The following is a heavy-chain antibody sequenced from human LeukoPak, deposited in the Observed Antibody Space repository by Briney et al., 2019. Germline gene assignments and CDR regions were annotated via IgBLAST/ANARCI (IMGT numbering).Heavy chain of an antibody. J-gene: IGHJ4*02. D-gene: IGHD4-17*01. CDR1: GFTFDDYA. CDR2: ISWNSGSI. V-gene: IGHV3-9*01. Sequence: GGSLRLSCAASGFTFDDYAMHWVRQAPGKGLEWVSGISWNSGSIGYADSVKGRFTISRDNAKNTLYLQMHSLRAEDTAVYYCARDEPTVTTGPPVGSWGQGTLVTVSS. CDR3: ARDEPTVTTGPPVGS.